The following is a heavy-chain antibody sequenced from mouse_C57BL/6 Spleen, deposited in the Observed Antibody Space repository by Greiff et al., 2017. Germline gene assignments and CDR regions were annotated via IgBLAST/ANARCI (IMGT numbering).Heavy chain of an antibody. CDR2: IYPGSGST. J-gene: IGHJ4*01. CDR3: ARGGGTKDAMDY. CDR1: GYTFTSYW. Sequence: VQLQQPGAELVKPGASVKMSCKASGYTFTSYWITWVKQRPGQGLEWIGDIYPGSGSTNYNEKFKSKATLSVDTSSSTAYRQLSSLTSEDSAVYYCARGGGTKDAMDYWGQGTSVTVSS. D-gene: IGHD3-3*01. V-gene: IGHV1-55*01.